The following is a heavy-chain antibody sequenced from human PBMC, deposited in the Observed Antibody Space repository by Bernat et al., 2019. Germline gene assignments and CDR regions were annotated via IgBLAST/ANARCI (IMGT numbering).Heavy chain of an antibody. CDR2: IQQDGSQK. D-gene: IGHD2-2*01. J-gene: IGHJ4*02. CDR1: GFTFSNCW. V-gene: IGHV3-7*03. CDR3: TGNAPFDF. Sequence: EEQLVESGGDLVQPGGSLRLSCAASGFTFSNCWMSWVRQAPGKGLEWVAYIQQDGSQKFYEDSVKGRFTISRDNAKNSLYLQMNSLRVEDTAVYYCTGNAPFDFWGEGTLVTVSS.